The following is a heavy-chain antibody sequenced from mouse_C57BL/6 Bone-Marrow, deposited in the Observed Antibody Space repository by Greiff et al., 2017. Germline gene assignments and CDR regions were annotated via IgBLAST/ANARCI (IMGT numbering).Heavy chain of an antibody. V-gene: IGHV1-81*01. CDR2: IYPRSGNT. D-gene: IGHD1-1*01. Sequence: QVQLQQSGAELARPGASVKLSCKASGYTFTSYGISWVKQRTGQGLEWIGEIYPRSGNTYYNEKFKGKATLTADKSSSTAYMELRSLTSEDSAVYFCARPTITTVVAYDCRGQGATLTVSS. CDR1: GYTFTSYG. CDR3: ARPTITTVVAYDC. J-gene: IGHJ2*01.